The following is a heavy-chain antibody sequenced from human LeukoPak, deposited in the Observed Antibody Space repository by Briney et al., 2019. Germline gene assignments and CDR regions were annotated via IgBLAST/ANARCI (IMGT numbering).Heavy chain of an antibody. CDR1: GASISSSTDY. CDR2: IYYSGST. J-gene: IGHJ5*02. V-gene: IGHV4-39*01. CDR3: AGLIGPGWFAP. Sequence: SSETLSLTCTVSGASISSSTDYWGWIRQPPGKGLEWIANIYYSGSTYYNPSLKSRVTISVDTSKNQFSLKLSSVTAADMAVYYGAGLIGPGWFAPWAREPWSPSPQ. D-gene: IGHD2/OR15-2a*01.